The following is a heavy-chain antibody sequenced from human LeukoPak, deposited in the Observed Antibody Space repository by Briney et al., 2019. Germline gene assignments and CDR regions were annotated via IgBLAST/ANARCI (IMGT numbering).Heavy chain of an antibody. CDR1: GNTFTSSR. Sequence: ASVKVSCKASGNTFTSSRMHWVRQAPGQGLEWVGVINPDGGSTAYAQKFQGRVAMTRDTSTNTVYMDLASLTSEDTAAYYCTRDLVGPTGFAYWGQGTLVTVSP. J-gene: IGHJ4*02. V-gene: IGHV1-46*01. D-gene: IGHD1-26*01. CDR2: INPDGGST. CDR3: TRDLVGPTGFAY.